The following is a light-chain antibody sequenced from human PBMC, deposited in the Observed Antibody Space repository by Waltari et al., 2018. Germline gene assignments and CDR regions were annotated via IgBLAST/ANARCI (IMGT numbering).Light chain of an antibody. CDR1: QSVGSK. CDR3: QQYNNWPPIT. V-gene: IGKV3-15*01. CDR2: GAS. Sequence: EIVMTQSPATLSVSPGERATLPCRASQSVGSKLAWYQQKPGQAPRLLIDGASTRATGIPARFSGSGSGTEFTLTISSLQSEDFAVYYCQQYNNWPPITFGQGTRLEIK. J-gene: IGKJ5*01.